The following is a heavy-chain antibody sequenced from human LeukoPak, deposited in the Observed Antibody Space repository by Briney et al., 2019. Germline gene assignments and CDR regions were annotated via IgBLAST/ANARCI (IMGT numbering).Heavy chain of an antibody. CDR3: AKVGSSSWYERSDFDY. D-gene: IGHD6-13*01. Sequence: GGSLRLACAASGYTFSGYAMSWVRQAPGMGLEWVSAISGSGGSTYYADSVKGRFTISRDNSKNTLYLQMNSLRAEDTAVYYCAKVGSSSWYERSDFDYWGQGTLVTVSS. CDR2: ISGSGGST. J-gene: IGHJ4*02. V-gene: IGHV3-23*01. CDR1: GYTFSGYA.